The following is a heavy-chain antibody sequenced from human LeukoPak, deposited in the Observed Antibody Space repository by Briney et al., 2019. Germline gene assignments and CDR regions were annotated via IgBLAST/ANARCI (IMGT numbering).Heavy chain of an antibody. Sequence: ASVKVSCKASGYTFASYGISWVRQAPGQGLEWMGWISAYNGNTNYAQKLQGRVTMTTDTSTSTAYMEPRSLRSDDTAVYYCARDSGSYGDVDYWGQGTLVTVSS. V-gene: IGHV1-18*01. D-gene: IGHD4-17*01. J-gene: IGHJ4*02. CDR1: GYTFASYG. CDR2: ISAYNGNT. CDR3: ARDSGSYGDVDY.